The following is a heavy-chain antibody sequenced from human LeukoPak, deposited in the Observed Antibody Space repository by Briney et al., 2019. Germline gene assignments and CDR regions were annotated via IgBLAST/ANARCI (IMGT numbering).Heavy chain of an antibody. CDR2: INPNSGGT. CDR1: GYTFSNYG. Sequence: ASVKVSCKTSGYTFSNYGISWVRQAPGQGLEWMGRINPNSGGTNSAQIFQGRVAMTLDTSTSTAYMELSRLTSDDSAVYFCARSEYTFGPIGYWGQGTLVTVSS. CDR3: ARSEYTFGPIGY. V-gene: IGHV1-2*06. J-gene: IGHJ4*02. D-gene: IGHD5-18*01.